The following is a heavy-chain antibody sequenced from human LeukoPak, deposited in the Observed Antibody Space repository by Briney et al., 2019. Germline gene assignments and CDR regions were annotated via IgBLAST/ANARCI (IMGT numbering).Heavy chain of an antibody. V-gene: IGHV4-34*01. J-gene: IGHJ6*04. CDR2: INHSGST. Sequence: PSETLSLTCAVYGGSFSGYYWSWIRQPPGKGLEWIGEINHSGSTNYNPSLKSRVTISVDTSKNQFSLKLSSVTAADTAVYYCAREDIVVVPAALTKMDVWGKGTTVTISS. D-gene: IGHD2-2*01. CDR3: AREDIVVVPAALTKMDV. CDR1: GGSFSGYY.